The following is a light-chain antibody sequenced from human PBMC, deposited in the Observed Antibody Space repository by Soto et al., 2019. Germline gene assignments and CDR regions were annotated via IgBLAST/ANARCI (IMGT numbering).Light chain of an antibody. V-gene: IGLV2-14*01. Sequence: SVLPQPASVSGSPGESITISCTGTSSDVGGYNYVSWYQQHPGKAPKLMIYDVSNRPSGVSNRFSVSKSGNTASLTISGLQAEDEADYYCSSYTTSSTVYVFGTGTKVTVL. CDR1: SSDVGGYNY. CDR2: DVS. J-gene: IGLJ1*01. CDR3: SSYTTSSTVYV.